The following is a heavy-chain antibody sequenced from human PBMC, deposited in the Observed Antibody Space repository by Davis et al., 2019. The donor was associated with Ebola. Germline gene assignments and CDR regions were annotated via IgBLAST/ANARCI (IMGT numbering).Heavy chain of an antibody. CDR2: ISYDGSNK. CDR3: ATLPGYY. D-gene: IGHD1-26*01. V-gene: IGHV3-30*04. J-gene: IGHJ4*02. Sequence: GGSLRLSCAASGFTFSSYAMHWVRQAPGKGLEWVAVISYDGSNKYYADSVKGRFTISRDNSKNTLYLQMNSLRVEDTAVYYCATLPGYYWGQGTLVTVSS. CDR1: GFTFSSYA.